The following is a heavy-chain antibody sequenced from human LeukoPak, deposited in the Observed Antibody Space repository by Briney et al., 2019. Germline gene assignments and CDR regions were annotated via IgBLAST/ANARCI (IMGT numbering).Heavy chain of an antibody. CDR3: ARSAYNYGYVYFDH. Sequence: VASVKVSCKASGYTFTGCFIHYVRQAPGQGLEWMGWIDPNSDNIRYSETFKDRVTMTSDTSTNTAYMELSWLRSDDTAVCYCARSAYNYGYVYFDHWGQGTLVIVSS. CDR1: GYTFTGCF. CDR2: IDPNSDNI. J-gene: IGHJ4*02. D-gene: IGHD5-18*01. V-gene: IGHV1-2*02.